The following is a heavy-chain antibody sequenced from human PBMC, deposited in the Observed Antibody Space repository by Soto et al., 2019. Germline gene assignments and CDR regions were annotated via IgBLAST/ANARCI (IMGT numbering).Heavy chain of an antibody. Sequence: NPSETLSLTCTVSGGSISSGDYYWSWIRQPPVKGLEWIGYIYYSGSTYYNPSLKSRVTISVDTSKNQFSLKLSSVTAADTAVYYCAREDCSGGSCSPFKDYYFDYWGQGTLVTVSS. J-gene: IGHJ4*02. D-gene: IGHD2-15*01. V-gene: IGHV4-30-4*01. CDR2: IYYSGST. CDR1: GGSISSGDYY. CDR3: AREDCSGGSCSPFKDYYFDY.